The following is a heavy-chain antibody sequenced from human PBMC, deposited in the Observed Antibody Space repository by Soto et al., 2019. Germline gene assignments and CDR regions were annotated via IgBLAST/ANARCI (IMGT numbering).Heavy chain of an antibody. V-gene: IGHV4-4*02. CDR2: IYHSGIT. CDR1: GGSIRSSHW. CDR3: ARDREMGIMYFDL. J-gene: IGHJ2*01. Sequence: QVQLQESGPGLVKPSGTLSLTCAVSGGSIRSSHWWTWVRQTPGKGLEWIGEIYHSGITSYNPSLKSRVTISVDTSTNQFSLKLSSVTAADTAVYYCARDREMGIMYFDLWGRGTLVTVSS. D-gene: IGHD7-27*01.